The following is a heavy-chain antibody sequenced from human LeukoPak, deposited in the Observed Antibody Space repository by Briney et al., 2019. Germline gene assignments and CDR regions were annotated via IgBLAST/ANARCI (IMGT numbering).Heavy chain of an antibody. J-gene: IGHJ4*02. CDR1: GYTLTELS. CDR2: FDPEDGET. Sequence: GASVKVSCKVSGYTLTELSMHWVRQAPGKGLEWMGRFDPEDGETIYAQKFQGRVTMTEDTSTDTAYMELSSLRSEDTAVYYCATRPLRYFDWLHFDYWGQGTLVTVSS. CDR3: ATRPLRYFDWLHFDY. V-gene: IGHV1-24*01. D-gene: IGHD3-9*01.